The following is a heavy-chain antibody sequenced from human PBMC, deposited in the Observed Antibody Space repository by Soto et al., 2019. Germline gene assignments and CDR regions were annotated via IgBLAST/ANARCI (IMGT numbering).Heavy chain of an antibody. CDR1: GFTFSSYA. D-gene: IGHD5-12*01. V-gene: IGHV3-30-3*01. CDR3: AREGDSGYDPKYYFDY. J-gene: IGHJ4*02. Sequence: GGSLRLSCAASGFTFSSYAMHWVRQAPGEGLEWVAVISYDGSNKYYADSVKGRFTISRDNSKNTLYLQMNSLRAEDTAVYYCAREGDSGYDPKYYFDYWGQGTLVTVSS. CDR2: ISYDGSNK.